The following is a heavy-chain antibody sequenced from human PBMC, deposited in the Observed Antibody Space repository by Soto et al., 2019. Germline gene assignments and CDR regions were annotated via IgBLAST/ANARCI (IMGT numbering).Heavy chain of an antibody. CDR3: ARDQFLEWLPHDY. CDR2: INPNSGGT. CDR1: GYTFTGYN. D-gene: IGHD3-3*01. V-gene: IGHV1-2*02. J-gene: IGHJ4*02. Sequence: AAAVKFSCKDSGYTFTGYNMHWVRQAPGQGLEWMGWINPNSGGTNYAQKFQGSVTMTRDTSISTAYLELCRLRSDDTAVYYCARDQFLEWLPHDYWGQGTLVTASP.